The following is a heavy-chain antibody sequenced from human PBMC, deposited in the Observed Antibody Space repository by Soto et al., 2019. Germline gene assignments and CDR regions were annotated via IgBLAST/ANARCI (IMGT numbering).Heavy chain of an antibody. D-gene: IGHD5-18*01. CDR2: IIPIFGTA. CDR3: ARMAVDTATYYYYGMDV. Sequence: ASVKVSCKASGGTFSSYAISWVRQAPGQGLEWMGGIIPIFGTANYAQKFQGRVTITADESTCTAYMELSSLRSEDTAVYYCARMAVDTATYYYYGMDVWGQGTTVTVSS. J-gene: IGHJ6*02. V-gene: IGHV1-69*13. CDR1: GGTFSSYA.